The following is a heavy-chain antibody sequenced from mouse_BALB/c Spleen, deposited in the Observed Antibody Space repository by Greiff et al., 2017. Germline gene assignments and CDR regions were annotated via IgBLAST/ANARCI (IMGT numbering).Heavy chain of an antibody. D-gene: IGHD2-14*01. CDR1: GFAFSSYD. Sequence: EVKLAESGGGLVKPGGSLKLSCAASGFAFSSYDMSWVRQTPEKRLEWVAYISSGGGSTYYPDTVKGRFTISRDNAKNTLYLQMSSLKSEDTAMYYCARHDYRKDYAMDYWGQGTSVTVSS. CDR2: ISSGGGST. V-gene: IGHV5-12-1*01. J-gene: IGHJ4*01. CDR3: ARHDYRKDYAMDY.